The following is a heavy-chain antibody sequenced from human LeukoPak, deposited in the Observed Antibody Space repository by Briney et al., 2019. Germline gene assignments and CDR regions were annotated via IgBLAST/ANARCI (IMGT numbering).Heavy chain of an antibody. D-gene: IGHD3-16*01. V-gene: IGHV1-2*02. CDR2: INPNSGGT. CDR3: ARVAIMITSQGMDV. CDR1: GYTFTGYY. Sequence: GASVKVSCKASGYTFTGYYMHWVRQAPGQGLEWMGWINPNSGGTNYAQKFQGRVTMTRDTSISTAYMELSRLRSDDTAVYYCARVAIMITSQGMDVWGQGTTVTVSS. J-gene: IGHJ6*02.